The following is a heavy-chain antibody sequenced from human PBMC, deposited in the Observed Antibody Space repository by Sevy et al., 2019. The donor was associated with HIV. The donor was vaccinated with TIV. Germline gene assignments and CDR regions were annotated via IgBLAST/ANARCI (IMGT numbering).Heavy chain of an antibody. CDR2: INQSGST. D-gene: IGHD2-2*01. Sequence: SETLSLTCAVYGGSFSGYYWNWIRHPPGKALEWIGEINQSGSTNYNPSLKSRVTISVDTSKNQFSLKLNSVTAADTAVYYCARAPPVVVVPGAPSWFDPWVQGTLVTVSS. CDR1: GGSFSGYY. V-gene: IGHV4-34*01. J-gene: IGHJ5*02. CDR3: ARAPPVVVVPGAPSWFDP.